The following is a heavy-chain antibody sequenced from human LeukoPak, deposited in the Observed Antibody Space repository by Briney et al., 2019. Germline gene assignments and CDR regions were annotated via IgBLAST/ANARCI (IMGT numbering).Heavy chain of an antibody. Sequence: ASVKVSCKASGYTFTGYYMHWVGQAPGQGLEWMGWINPNSGGTNYAQKFQGRVTMTRDTSISTAYMELSRLRSDDTAVYYCATTTGGETEYYFDYWGQGTLVTVSS. CDR2: INPNSGGT. CDR1: GYTFTGYY. CDR3: ATTTGGETEYYFDY. J-gene: IGHJ4*02. D-gene: IGHD4-17*01. V-gene: IGHV1-2*02.